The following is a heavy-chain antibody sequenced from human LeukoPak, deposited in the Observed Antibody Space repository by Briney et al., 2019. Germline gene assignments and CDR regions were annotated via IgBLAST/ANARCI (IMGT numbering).Heavy chain of an antibody. CDR1: GFTFRTYW. V-gene: IGHV3-7*03. CDR3: ARDRLYVRAVIEY. D-gene: IGHD2-2*02. J-gene: IGHJ4*02. CDR2: IKQEGTEK. Sequence: GGSLRLSCVASGFTFRTYWMSWVRQAPGKGLEWVAKIKQEGTEKYYVDSVRGRFTISRDNGKNSLYLRMSSLRAEDTAVYYCARDRLYVRAVIEYWGQGTLVTVSS.